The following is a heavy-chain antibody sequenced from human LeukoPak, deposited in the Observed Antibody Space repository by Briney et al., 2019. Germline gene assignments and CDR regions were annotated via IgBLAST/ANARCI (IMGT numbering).Heavy chain of an antibody. V-gene: IGHV4-34*01. D-gene: IGHD6-13*01. CDR1: GGSFSGNY. J-gene: IGHJ5*02. CDR2: INHSGST. CDR3: ARLSALRGYSNNWRDTRTSEKLRRSNWFDP. Sequence: PSETLSLTCAVYGGSFSGNYWSWIRQPPGKGLEWIGEINHSGSTNYNPSLKSRVTISVDTSKNQFSLKLSSVTAADTAVYYCARLSALRGYSNNWRDTRTSEKLRRSNWFDPWGQGTLVTVSS.